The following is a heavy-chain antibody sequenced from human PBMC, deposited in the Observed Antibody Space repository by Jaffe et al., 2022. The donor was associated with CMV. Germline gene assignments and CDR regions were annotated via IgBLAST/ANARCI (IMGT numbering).Heavy chain of an antibody. CDR1: EFAISDYA. J-gene: IGHJ6*03. CDR3: AKDLGRRGRGATMDV. V-gene: IGHV3-23*04. Sequence: EVQLVESGGGVVQPGGSLRLSCAASEFAISDYAMAWVRQTPGKGLEWVSGISYNGVGTNYADSVKGRFTISRDISKNTLYLEMNNLRAEDTAIYYCAKDLGRRGRGATMDVWGKGATVTVSS. CDR2: ISYNGVGT. D-gene: IGHD3-10*01.